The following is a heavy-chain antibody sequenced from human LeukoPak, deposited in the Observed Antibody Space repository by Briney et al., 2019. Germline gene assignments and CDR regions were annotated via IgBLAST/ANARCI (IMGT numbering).Heavy chain of an antibody. J-gene: IGHJ3*02. V-gene: IGHV3-23*01. CDR2: ISDRGKT. D-gene: IGHD3-3*01. Sequence: PGGSLRLSCEASGITFSSYDMSWVRQAPGKGLEWISAISDRGKTDYADSVKGRFTISRDNSKNTLYLQLSSLSAEDTAMYYCAKLPTIFGVADSFDIWGQGTFVTVSS. CDR3: AKLPTIFGVADSFDI. CDR1: GITFSSYD.